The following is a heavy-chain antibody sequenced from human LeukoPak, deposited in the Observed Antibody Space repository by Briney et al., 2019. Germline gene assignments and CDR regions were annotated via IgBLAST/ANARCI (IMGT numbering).Heavy chain of an antibody. CDR2: LHPNSGGT. CDR3: ARLAAVPG. CDR1: GYTFTGYY. J-gene: IGHJ1*01. D-gene: IGHD6-19*01. V-gene: IGHV1-2*02. Sequence: ASMKVSCKASGYTFTGYYLHWVRQAPGQGLEWVGWLHPNSGGTNYAQKFQGRVTMTRDTSISTAYMELSSLRSDDTAVYYCARLAAVPGWGQGTLVTVSS.